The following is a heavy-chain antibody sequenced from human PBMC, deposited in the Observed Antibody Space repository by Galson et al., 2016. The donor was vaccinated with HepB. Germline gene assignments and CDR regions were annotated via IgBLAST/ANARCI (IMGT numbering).Heavy chain of an antibody. V-gene: IGHV4-59*12. CDR1: DDSISNYY. CDR3: ARVMLRGMVTPFDY. Sequence: LSLTCTVSDDSISNYYWNWIRQPPGKGLEWIGYIHYSGSSKCNPPLKSRVTMSVDTSKNQFSLRLTSVTAADTAVYYCARVMLRGMVTPFDYWAQGTLVTVSS. J-gene: IGHJ4*02. D-gene: IGHD2-21*02. CDR2: IHYSGSS.